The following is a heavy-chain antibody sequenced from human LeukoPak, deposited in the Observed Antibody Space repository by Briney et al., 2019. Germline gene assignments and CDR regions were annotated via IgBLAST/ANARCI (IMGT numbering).Heavy chain of an antibody. CDR2: ISYDGSSK. V-gene: IGHV3-30*18. CDR3: AKFPTAAAGPGLSDY. D-gene: IGHD6-13*01. CDR1: GFTFSSYG. J-gene: IGHJ4*02. Sequence: GGSLRLSCAASGFTFSSYGMHWVRQAPGKGLEWVAVISYDGSSKYYANSVKGRFTISRDNSKNTLYLQMNGLRTEDTAVYYCAKFPTAAAGPGLSDYWGQGTLVTVSS.